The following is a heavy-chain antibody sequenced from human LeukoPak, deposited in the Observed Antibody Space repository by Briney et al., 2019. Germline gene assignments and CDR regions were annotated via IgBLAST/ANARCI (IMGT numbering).Heavy chain of an antibody. Sequence: GESLKISCKGSGYRFASYWISWVRQMPGKGLEWMGRIDPSDSHTNYSPSFQGHVTISGDKSISTAYLQWSNLKASDTAMYYCARQYHYDSSGYPYAFEIWGPGTLVTVSS. V-gene: IGHV5-10-1*01. CDR3: ARQYHYDSSGYPYAFEI. D-gene: IGHD3-22*01. CDR1: GYRFASYW. J-gene: IGHJ3*02. CDR2: IDPSDSHT.